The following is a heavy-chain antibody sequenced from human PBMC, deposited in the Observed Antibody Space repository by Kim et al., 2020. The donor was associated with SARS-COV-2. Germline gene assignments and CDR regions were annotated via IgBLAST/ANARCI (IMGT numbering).Heavy chain of an antibody. D-gene: IGHD1-26*01. J-gene: IGHJ6*02. Sequence: GGSLRLSCAASGFTVSNAWMSWVRQAPGKGLEWVGRIKSKTNAGTTDYAAPVKGSFTISRDHSKNTLYQQMNSLKTEDTAVYDCTTTSAVGATYYYYYGMDVWGQGTTVTVSS. V-gene: IGHV3-15*01. CDR1: GFTVSNAW. CDR3: TTTSAVGATYYYYYGMDV. CDR2: IKSKTNAGTT.